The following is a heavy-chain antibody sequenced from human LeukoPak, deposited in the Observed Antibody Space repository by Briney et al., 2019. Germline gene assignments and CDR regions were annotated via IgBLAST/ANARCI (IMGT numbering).Heavy chain of an antibody. CDR2: IYYSGST. CDR1: GGSISSYY. D-gene: IGHD6-19*01. CDR3: ARDERVYSSGWYSVY. V-gene: IGHV4-59*01. J-gene: IGHJ4*02. Sequence: SETLSLTCTVSGGSISSYYWSWIRQPPGKGLEWIGYIYYSGSTNYNPSLKSRVTISVDTSKNQFSLKLSSVTAADTAVYYCARDERVYSSGWYSVYWGQGTLVTVSS.